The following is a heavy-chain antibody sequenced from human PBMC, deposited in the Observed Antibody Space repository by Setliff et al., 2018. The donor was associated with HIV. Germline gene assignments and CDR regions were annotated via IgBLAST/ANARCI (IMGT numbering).Heavy chain of an antibody. J-gene: IGHJ6*02. CDR3: AREDYYYYGMDV. CDR1: GGSISRGSYY. CDR2: IYTSGST. Sequence: SETLSLTCTVSGGSISRGSYYWNWIRQPAGKGLEWIGRIYTSGSTNYNPSLKSRVTISVDTSKNQFSLRLSSVTAADTAVYYCAREDYYYYGMDVWGQGTTVTVSS. V-gene: IGHV4-61*02.